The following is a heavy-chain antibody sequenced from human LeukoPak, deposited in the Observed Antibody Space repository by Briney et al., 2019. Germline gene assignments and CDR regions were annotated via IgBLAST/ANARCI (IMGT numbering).Heavy chain of an antibody. J-gene: IGHJ4*02. Sequence: GGSLRLSCAASGFTFSDYYMSWIRQAPGKGLEWVSYITSSTSYTNYADSVKGRFTISRDNVKNSLYLEMNSLRAEDTAVFYCARVTGSCSFDSWGQGTLVTVSS. CDR3: ARVTGSCSFDS. V-gene: IGHV3-11*05. CDR2: ITSSTSYT. D-gene: IGHD3-10*01. CDR1: GFTFSDYY.